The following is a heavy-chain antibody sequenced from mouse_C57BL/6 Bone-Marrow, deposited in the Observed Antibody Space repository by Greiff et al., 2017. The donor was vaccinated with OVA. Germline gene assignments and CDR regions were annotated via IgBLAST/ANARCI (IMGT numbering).Heavy chain of an antibody. CDR2: IDPSDSYT. CDR3: ARRDATGTGY. V-gene: IGHV1-50*01. CDR1: GYTFTSYW. J-gene: IGHJ2*01. D-gene: IGHD4-1*02. Sequence: VQLQQPGAELVKPGASVKLSCKASGYTFTSYWMPWVKQRPGQGLEWIGEIDPSDSYTNYNQKFKGKATLTVDTSSSTAYMQLSSLTSEDSAVYYCARRDATGTGYWGQGTTLTVSS.